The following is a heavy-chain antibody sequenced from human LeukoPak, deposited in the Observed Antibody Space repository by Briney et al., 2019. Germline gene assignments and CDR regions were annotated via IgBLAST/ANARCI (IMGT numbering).Heavy chain of an antibody. D-gene: IGHD1-26*01. J-gene: IGHJ5*02. V-gene: IGHV3-23*01. CDR1: GFTFRLYA. CDR2: IGGSAATT. Sequence: GGSLRLSCAASGFTFRLYAMNWVRQAPGKGLEWVSGIGGSAATTFYADSVKGRFTISRDNSENTLYLQMNTLRADDTAVYYCAEDRGPYIGIANNWFDPWGQGTLVTVSS. CDR3: AEDRGPYIGIANNWFDP.